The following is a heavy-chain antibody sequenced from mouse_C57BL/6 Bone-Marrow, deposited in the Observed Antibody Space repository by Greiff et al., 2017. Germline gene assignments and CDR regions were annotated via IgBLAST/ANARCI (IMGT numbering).Heavy chain of an antibody. CDR2: IYPGGGYT. V-gene: IGHV1-63*01. CDR1: GYTFTNYW. Sequence: VQGVESGAELVRPGTSVKMSCKASGYTFTNYWIGWAKQRPGHGLEWIGDIYPGGGYTNYNEKFKGKATLTADKSSSTAYMQFSSLTSEDSAIYYCARGGGLYYDYRFAYWGQGTLVTVSA. D-gene: IGHD2-4*01. J-gene: IGHJ3*01. CDR3: ARGGGLYYDYRFAY.